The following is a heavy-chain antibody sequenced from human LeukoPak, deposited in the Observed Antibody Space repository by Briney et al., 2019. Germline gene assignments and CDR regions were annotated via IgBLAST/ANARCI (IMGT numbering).Heavy chain of an antibody. D-gene: IGHD3-3*01. Sequence: GGSLRLSCAASGFTFSTYGMHWVRQAPGKGLEWVASIWYDGSNKYYADSVKGRFTISRDNSKNTLYLQMNSLRAEDTAVYYCAKDLSYYDYWSGLADYWGQGTLVTVSS. CDR2: IWYDGSNK. J-gene: IGHJ4*02. V-gene: IGHV3-30*02. CDR3: AKDLSYYDYWSGLADY. CDR1: GFTFSTYG.